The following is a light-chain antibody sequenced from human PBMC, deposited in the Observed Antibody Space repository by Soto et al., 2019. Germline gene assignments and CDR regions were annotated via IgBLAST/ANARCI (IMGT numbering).Light chain of an antibody. J-gene: IGKJ1*01. CDR3: LQYSSHSWT. CDR2: DAS. CDR1: RSISDW. Sequence: DIQMTQSPSTLSPSVGDRVTITCRASRSISDWLAWYQQKPGKAPKILIFDASSLKSGVPSRFSGSGSGTEFTLTISGLQPDDVATYYCLQYSSHSWTFGQGTKVEIK. V-gene: IGKV1-5*01.